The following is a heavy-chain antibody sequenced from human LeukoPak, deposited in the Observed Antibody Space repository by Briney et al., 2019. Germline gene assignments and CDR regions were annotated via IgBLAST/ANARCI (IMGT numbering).Heavy chain of an antibody. V-gene: IGHV1-2*02. CDR3: ARPAEGTDPDAFDI. Sequence: ASVKVSCMASGYTFTGYYMHWVRQAPGQGLEWMGWINPNSGGTNYAQKFQGRVTMTRDTSISTAYMELSRLRSDDTAVYYCARPAEGTDPDAFDIWGQGTMVTVSS. D-gene: IGHD1-1*01. CDR2: INPNSGGT. J-gene: IGHJ3*02. CDR1: GYTFTGYY.